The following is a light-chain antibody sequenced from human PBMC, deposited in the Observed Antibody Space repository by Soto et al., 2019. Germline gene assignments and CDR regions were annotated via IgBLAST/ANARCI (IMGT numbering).Light chain of an antibody. V-gene: IGKV3-15*01. CDR1: QSINNN. J-gene: IGKJ4*01. Sequence: EIVMTQSPATLSVSPGERATLSCRASQSINNNLAWYQQKPGQAPRLLIYGASTRATGIPARFSGSASGTEFTLNISSLQSEDFAVYYCQQSNNWPLTFGGGTTVEIK. CDR3: QQSNNWPLT. CDR2: GAS.